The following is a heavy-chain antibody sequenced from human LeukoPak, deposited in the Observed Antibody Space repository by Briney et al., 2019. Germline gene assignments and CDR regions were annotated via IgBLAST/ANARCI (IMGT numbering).Heavy chain of an antibody. CDR2: IRYDGSNK. J-gene: IGHJ4*02. D-gene: IGHD6-13*01. CDR1: GFTFSSYD. V-gene: IGHV3-30*02. Sequence: PGGSLRLSCAASGFTFSSYDMHWVRQAPGKGLEWVAFIRYDGSNKYYADSVKGRFTISRDNSKNTLYLQMNSLRAEDTAVYYCAKVGSSSRYIANYNYWGQGTLVTVSS. CDR3: AKVGSSSRYIANYNY.